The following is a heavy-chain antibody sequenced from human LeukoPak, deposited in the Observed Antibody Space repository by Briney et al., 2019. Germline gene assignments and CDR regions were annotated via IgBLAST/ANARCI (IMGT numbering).Heavy chain of an antibody. Sequence: ASVKVSCKASGYTFTGYYMHWVRQAPGQGLEWMGWINPNSGGTNYAQKFQGRVTMTRDTSISTAYMELSRLRSDDTAVYYCARARRGYSGSREDAFDIWGQGTMVTVSS. J-gene: IGHJ3*02. V-gene: IGHV1-2*02. CDR2: INPNSGGT. CDR1: GYTFTGYY. D-gene: IGHD1-26*01. CDR3: ARARRGYSGSREDAFDI.